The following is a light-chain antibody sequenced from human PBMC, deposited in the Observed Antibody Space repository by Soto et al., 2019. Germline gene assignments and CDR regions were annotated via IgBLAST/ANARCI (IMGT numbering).Light chain of an antibody. J-gene: IGKJ3*01. V-gene: IGKV3-15*01. CDR3: QQYNSWPPIT. Sequence: EIVMTQSPATLSVSPGERATLSCRASQSVSGNLAWYQQKPGQAPRLLIYAASTRATGIPARFSGSGSGTQFTLTISSLQSEDFAVYYCQQYNSWPPITFGPGTKVDIK. CDR2: AAS. CDR1: QSVSGN.